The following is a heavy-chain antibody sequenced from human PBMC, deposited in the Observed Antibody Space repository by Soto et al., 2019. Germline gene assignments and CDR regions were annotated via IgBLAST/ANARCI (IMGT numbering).Heavy chain of an antibody. CDR1: GGSISSYY. J-gene: IGHJ6*03. V-gene: IGHV4-59*01. CDR3: ARELGYCSGGSCSTDYYYYYYMDV. CDR2: IYYSGST. D-gene: IGHD2-15*01. Sequence: SETLSLTCTVSGGSISSYYWSWIRQPPGKGLEWIGYIYYSGSTNYNPSLKSRVTISVDTAKNQFSLKLSTLTAADTAVYYCARELGYCSGGSCSTDYYYYYYMDVWGKGTTVTVSS.